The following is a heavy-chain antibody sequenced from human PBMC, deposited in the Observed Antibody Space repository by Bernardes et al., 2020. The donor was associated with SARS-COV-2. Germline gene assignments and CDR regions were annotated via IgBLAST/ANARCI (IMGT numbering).Heavy chain of an antibody. J-gene: IGHJ4*02. CDR2: ISCSGGST. D-gene: IGHD2-2*01. CDR3: ARRPYQLLVDY. Sequence: GGSLRLSCADSGFTFSSYAMSWVRQAPGKGLEWVSAISCSGGSTYYADSVKGRFTISRDNSKNTLYLQMNSLRAEDTAVYYCARRPYQLLVDYWGQGTLVTVSS. CDR1: GFTFSSYA. V-gene: IGHV3-23*01.